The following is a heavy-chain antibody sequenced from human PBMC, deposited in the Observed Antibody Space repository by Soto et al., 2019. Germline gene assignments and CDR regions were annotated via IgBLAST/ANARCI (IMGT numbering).Heavy chain of an antibody. D-gene: IGHD3-10*01. CDR2: IEDKGTT. V-gene: IGHV3-15*04. J-gene: IGHJ4*02. Sequence: EVHLVESGGGLVKPGGSLRLSCAASGLPFSKAWMRWVRQAPGKGLEWVGRIEDKGTTDDAAPVKDRFAISRDASPDMVYRQVDSLNIERTAVYSCTADEEDKGNDGDSDYWGQGTLVAVSS. CDR1: GLPFSKAW. CDR3: TADEEDKGNDGDSDY.